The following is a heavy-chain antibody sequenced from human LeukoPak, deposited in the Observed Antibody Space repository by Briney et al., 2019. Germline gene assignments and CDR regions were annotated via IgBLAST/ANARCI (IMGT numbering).Heavy chain of an antibody. CDR3: AKDRDTSTAQGFDY. CDR1: GFTFTSYA. D-gene: IGHD4-17*01. V-gene: IGHV3-23*01. CDR2: ISASGGST. Sequence: GGSLRLSCAASGFTFTSYAMSWVRQAPGQGLEWVSAISASGGSTYFADSVKGRFTISRDNSKNLLYLQMNSLRVEDTAVYYCAKDRDTSTAQGFDYRGQGTLVTVSS. J-gene: IGHJ4*02.